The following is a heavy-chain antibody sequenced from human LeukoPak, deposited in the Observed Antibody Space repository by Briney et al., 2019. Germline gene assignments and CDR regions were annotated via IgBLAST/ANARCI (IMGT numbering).Heavy chain of an antibody. CDR2: IYYSGST. V-gene: IGHV4-59*01. CDR3: ARYGELQGLYFDY. CDR1: GGSIGSYY. Sequence: SETLSLTCTVSGGSIGSYYWSWIRQPPGKGLEWIGYIYYSGSTNYNPSLKSRVTISVDTSKNQFSLKLSSVTAADTAVYYCARYGELQGLYFDYWGQGTLVTVSS. J-gene: IGHJ4*02. D-gene: IGHD1-26*01.